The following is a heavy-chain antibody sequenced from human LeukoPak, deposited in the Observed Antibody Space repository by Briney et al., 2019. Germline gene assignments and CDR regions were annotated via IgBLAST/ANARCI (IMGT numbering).Heavy chain of an antibody. J-gene: IGHJ3*01. Sequence: GGSLRLSCEASGFTFDDYVMHWVRQAPGKGLEWVSGISWSSTTIHYADSVKGRFTISRDNAKKSLYLQMNSLTTEDTALYYCTKGFALLNMAFDLWGQGTMVTVSP. CDR1: GFTFDDYV. V-gene: IGHV3-9*01. D-gene: IGHD2-15*01. CDR3: TKGFALLNMAFDL. CDR2: ISWSSTTI.